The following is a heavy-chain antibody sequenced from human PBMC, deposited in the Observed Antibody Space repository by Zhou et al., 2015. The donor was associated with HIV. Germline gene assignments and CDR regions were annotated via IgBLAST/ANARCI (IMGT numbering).Heavy chain of an antibody. CDR1: GYTFTSYG. CDR2: ISAYNGNT. Sequence: QVQLVQSGAEVKKPGASVKVSCKASGYTFTSYGISWVRQAPGQGLEWMGWISAYNGNTNYAQKLQGRVTMTTDTSTSTAYMELRSLRSDDTAVYYCARANDYDFWSGSHRSYYMDVWGKGTTVTVSS. CDR3: ARANDYDFWSGSHRSYYMDV. V-gene: IGHV1-18*01. J-gene: IGHJ6*03. D-gene: IGHD3-3*01.